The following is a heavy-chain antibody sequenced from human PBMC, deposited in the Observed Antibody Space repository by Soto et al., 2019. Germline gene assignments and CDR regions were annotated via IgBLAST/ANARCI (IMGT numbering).Heavy chain of an antibody. V-gene: IGHV3-30*18. Sequence: GGSLRLSCAASGFTFSSYGMHWVRQAPGKGLEWVAVISYDGSNKYYADSVKGRFTISRDNSKNTLYLQTNSLRAEDTAVYYCAKDLDIVVVPAAMTFDYWGQGT. CDR3: AKDLDIVVVPAAMTFDY. CDR1: GFTFSSYG. D-gene: IGHD2-2*01. CDR2: ISYDGSNK. J-gene: IGHJ4*02.